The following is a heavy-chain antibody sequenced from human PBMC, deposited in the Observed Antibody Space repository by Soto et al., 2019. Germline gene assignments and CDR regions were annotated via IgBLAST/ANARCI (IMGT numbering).Heavy chain of an antibody. CDR1: GFTFSSYA. Sequence: EVHLLESGGGLVQPGGSLRLSCAASGFTFSSYAMTWVRQVPGKGLGWVSAISSSGGSTYYADSVKGRFTISRDNSEHTLALQMNSPRAEDPAVYYCATGLSGYNFDYWGQGILVTVSS. V-gene: IGHV3-23*01. D-gene: IGHD3-9*01. J-gene: IGHJ4*02. CDR2: ISSSGGST. CDR3: ATGLSGYNFDY.